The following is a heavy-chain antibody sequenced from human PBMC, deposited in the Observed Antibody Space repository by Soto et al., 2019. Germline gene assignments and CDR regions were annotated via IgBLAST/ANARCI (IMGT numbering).Heavy chain of an antibody. CDR1: GFTVSNNY. V-gene: IGHV3-53*01. D-gene: IGHD5-12*01. CDR3: ARDGRGYSYGPNALDX. Sequence: GGSLRLSCAASGFTVSNNYMSWVRQAPGKGLEGVSVIYSGDSTYYAESVTGLFTISRDNSKNTLYLQMNSLRAEDTAVYYCARDGRGYSYGPNALDXWGQGTMVTVS. CDR2: IYSGDST. J-gene: IGHJ3*01.